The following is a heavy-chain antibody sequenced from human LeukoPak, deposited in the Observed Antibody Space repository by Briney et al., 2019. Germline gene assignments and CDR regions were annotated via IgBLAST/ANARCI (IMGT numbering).Heavy chain of an antibody. J-gene: IGHJ4*01. CDR1: GGSISNYY. CDR3: ARSQSLGYCSTTSCPLDY. D-gene: IGHD2-2*01. CDR2: IYYSGST. V-gene: IGHV4-59*12. Sequence: SETLSLTCTVSGGSISNYYWSWIRQPPGKGLEWIGNIYYSGSTNYNPSLKSRVTISVDTSKNQFSLKLSSVTAADTAVYYCARSQSLGYCSTTSCPLDYWGHGTLVTVSA.